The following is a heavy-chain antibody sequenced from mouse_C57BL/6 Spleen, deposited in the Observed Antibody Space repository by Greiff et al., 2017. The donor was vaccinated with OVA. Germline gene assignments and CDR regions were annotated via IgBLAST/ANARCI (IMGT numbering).Heavy chain of an antibody. CDR3: ARNYGSSYGYFDV. CDR2: IDPANGNT. J-gene: IGHJ1*03. Sequence: VQLKESVAELVRPGASVKLSCTASGFNIKNTYMHWVKQRPEQGLEWIGRIDPANGNTKYAPKFQGKATITADKSSNTADLQLSSLTSEDTAIYDCARNYGSSYGYFDVWGTGTTVTVSA. V-gene: IGHV14-3*01. CDR1: GFNIKNTY. D-gene: IGHD1-1*01.